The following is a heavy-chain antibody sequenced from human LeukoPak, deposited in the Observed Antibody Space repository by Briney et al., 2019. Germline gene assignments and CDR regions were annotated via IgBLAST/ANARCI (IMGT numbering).Heavy chain of an antibody. CDR3: ARDLYCSSTCCYVFDY. CDR2: ISAYNGNT. J-gene: IGHJ4*02. D-gene: IGHD2-2*01. V-gene: IGHV1-18*01. CDR1: GYTFTSYG. Sequence: GASVKVSCKASGYTFTSYGISWVRQAPGQGLEWMGWISAYNGNTNYAQKLQDRATMTTDTSTSTAYMELRSLRSDDTAVYYCARDLYCSSTCCYVFDYWGQGTLVTVSS.